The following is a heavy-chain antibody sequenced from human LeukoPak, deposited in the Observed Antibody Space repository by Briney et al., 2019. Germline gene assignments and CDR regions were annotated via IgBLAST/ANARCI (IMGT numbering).Heavy chain of an antibody. V-gene: IGHV4-61*02. Sequence: SETLSLTCTVAGNSIANTFYYWSWLRQPAGKGLEWIGRIYTTGSTDYNPSLKSRVTISLDTSRNQFSLKLSSVTAADTAVYYCARRQDGHDYWGQGALVTVSS. CDR2: IYTTGST. CDR3: ARRQDGHDY. CDR1: GNSIANTFYY. J-gene: IGHJ4*02.